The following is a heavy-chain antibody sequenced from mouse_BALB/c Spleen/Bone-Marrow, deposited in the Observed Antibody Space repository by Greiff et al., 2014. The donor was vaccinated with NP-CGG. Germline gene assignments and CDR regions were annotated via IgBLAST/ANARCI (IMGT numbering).Heavy chain of an antibody. D-gene: IGHD2-3*01. CDR2: IDPANGNT. Sequence: VQLKQSGAELVKPGASVKLSCTASGFNIKDTYMHWVKQRPEQGLERIGRIDPANGNTKYDPKFQGKATITADTSSNTAYLQLSSLTSEDTAVYYCARGGLYDGSDYWGQGTTLTVSS. CDR1: GFNIKDTY. CDR3: ARGGLYDGSDY. V-gene: IGHV14-3*02. J-gene: IGHJ2*01.